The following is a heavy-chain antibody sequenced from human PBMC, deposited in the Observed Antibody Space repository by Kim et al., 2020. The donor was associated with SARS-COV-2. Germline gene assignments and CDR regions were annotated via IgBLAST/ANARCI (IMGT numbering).Heavy chain of an antibody. CDR3: ARVGPDPPQEAGSPGIWFGELYSWFDP. V-gene: IGHV1-69*04. CDR2: IIPILGIA. J-gene: IGHJ5*02. D-gene: IGHD3-10*01. CDR1: GGTFSSYA. Sequence: SVKVSCKASGGTFSSYAISWVRQAPGQGLEWMGRIIPILGIANYAQKFQGRVTITADKSTSTAYMELSSLRSEDTAVYYCARVGPDPPQEAGSPGIWFGELYSWFDPWGQGTLVTVSS.